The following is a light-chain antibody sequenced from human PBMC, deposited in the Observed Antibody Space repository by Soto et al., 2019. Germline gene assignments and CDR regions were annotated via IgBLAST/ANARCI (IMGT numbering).Light chain of an antibody. V-gene: IGLV4-69*01. J-gene: IGLJ3*02. Sequence: QLVLTQSPSASASLGASVKLTCTLSSGHSIYAIAWHQQQPEKGPRYLMKLNSDGSHSKGDGIPARFSGSSSGAERYLTISSLQSEDEADYYCQTWGTGIQVFGGGTKLT. CDR1: SGHSIYA. CDR2: LNSDGSH. CDR3: QTWGTGIQV.